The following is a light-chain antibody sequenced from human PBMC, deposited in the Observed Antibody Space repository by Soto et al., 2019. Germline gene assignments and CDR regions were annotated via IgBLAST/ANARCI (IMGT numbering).Light chain of an antibody. J-gene: IGLJ1*01. CDR3: GTWDSSMSAYV. CDR1: SSNIGGNS. CDR2: DDD. V-gene: IGLV1-51*01. Sequence: QSVLTQPPSVSAAPGQRVTISCSGSSSNIGGNSVSWYQQLPGTTPNLLIYDDDKRPSGIHDRFSGSKSGTSATLGITGLQTGDDADHYCGTWDSSMSAYVFGTGTKVTVL.